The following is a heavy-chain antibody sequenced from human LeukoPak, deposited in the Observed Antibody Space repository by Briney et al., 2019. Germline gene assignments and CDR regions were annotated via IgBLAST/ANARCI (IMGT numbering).Heavy chain of an antibody. D-gene: IGHD1-26*01. CDR2: IGSRSTHT. J-gene: IGHJ4*02. CDR1: GFTFSDYY. V-gene: IGHV3-11*06. Sequence: GSLRLSCAASGFTFSDYYMTWIRQAPGKGLEWVSYIGSRSTHTNCANSVKGRFTISRDNAKNSLYLQMNILRAEDTAVYYCARVLASGSPLDYWGQGTLVTVSS. CDR3: ARVLASGSPLDY.